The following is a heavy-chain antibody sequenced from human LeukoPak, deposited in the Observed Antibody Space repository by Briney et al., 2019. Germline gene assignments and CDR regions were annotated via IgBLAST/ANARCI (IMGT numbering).Heavy chain of an antibody. CDR3: ATGAGCGY. CDR1: GFTFSSYW. CDR2: IKQDGSER. V-gene: IGHV3-7*03. J-gene: IGHJ4*02. Sequence: GGSLRLSCAASGFTFSSYWMTWVRQAPGKGLEWVAIIKQDGSERNYVDSVKGRFTISRDNAKNSLYLQMNTLRDEDTAVYYCATGAGCGYWGQGTLVTVSS. D-gene: IGHD6-19*01.